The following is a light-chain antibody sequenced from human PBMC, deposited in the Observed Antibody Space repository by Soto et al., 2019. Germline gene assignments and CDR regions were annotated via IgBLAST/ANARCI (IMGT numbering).Light chain of an antibody. Sequence: QSVLTQPPSVSGAQGQRVTISCTGSGSNIGTGYDVHWYQQLPGTAPKLLIYGNSNRPSGVPDRFSGSKSGTSASLAITGLQAEDEADYYCQSYDSNLSVVFGGGTKLTVL. CDR2: GNS. V-gene: IGLV1-40*01. CDR3: QSYDSNLSVV. CDR1: GSNIGTGYD. J-gene: IGLJ2*01.